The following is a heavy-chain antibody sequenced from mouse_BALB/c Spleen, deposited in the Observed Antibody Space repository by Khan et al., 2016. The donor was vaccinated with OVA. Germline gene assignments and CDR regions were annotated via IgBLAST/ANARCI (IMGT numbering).Heavy chain of an antibody. V-gene: IGHV1S132*01. D-gene: IGHD2-1*01. Sequence: QVQLKQSGAELVKPGASVKLSCKTSGYTFTSYWIQWVKQRPGQGLGWIGEIFPGTGTTYYNENFKGKATLTIETSSPTAYMQLSSLTSEDSAVYFCARGYCGNYEFAYWGQGTLVTVSS. J-gene: IGHJ3*01. CDR2: IFPGTGTT. CDR3: ARGYCGNYEFAY. CDR1: GYTFTSYW.